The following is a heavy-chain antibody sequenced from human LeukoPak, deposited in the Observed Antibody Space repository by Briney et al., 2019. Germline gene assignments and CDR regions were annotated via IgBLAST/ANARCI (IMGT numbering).Heavy chain of an antibody. CDR3: ASYDEYPGDY. CDR1: GFTFSCYS. Sequence: GGSLRLSCAASGFTFSCYSMNWVRQAPGKGLEWVSSISNSSSYIYYADSVKGRFTISRDNAKNSLYLQMNSLRAEDTAVYYCASYDEYPGDYWGQGTLVTVSS. J-gene: IGHJ4*02. CDR2: ISNSSSYI. V-gene: IGHV3-21*01. D-gene: IGHD5-12*01.